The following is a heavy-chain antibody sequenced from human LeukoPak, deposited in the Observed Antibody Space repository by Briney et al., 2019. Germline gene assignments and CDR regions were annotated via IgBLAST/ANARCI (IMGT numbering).Heavy chain of an antibody. Sequence: GGSLRLSCAASGFTFSSYAMSWVRQAPGKGLEWVSGISDRGGATYYADSVKGRFSISRDNAENSLFLQMNSLRADDTAVYFCARASLSEIIAAEAFFDSWGQGTLVTVSS. V-gene: IGHV3-23*01. CDR1: GFTFSSYA. J-gene: IGHJ4*02. CDR2: ISDRGGAT. CDR3: ARASLSEIIAAEAFFDS. D-gene: IGHD6-13*01.